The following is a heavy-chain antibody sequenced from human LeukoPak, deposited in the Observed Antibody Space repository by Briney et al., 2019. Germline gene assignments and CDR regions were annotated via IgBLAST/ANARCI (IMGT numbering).Heavy chain of an antibody. D-gene: IGHD1-14*01. J-gene: IGHJ4*02. V-gene: IGHV3-7*01. CDR3: MRDRSRAEDD. CDR1: GFTFSGHW. CDR2: INQGGSDK. Sequence: GGSLRLSCAASGFTFSGHWMSWVRQAPGKGLEWVANINQGGSDKYYVDSVKGRFTISRDNANNLLYLQMNSLRGEDTAVYYCMRDRSRAEDDWGQGTLITVSS.